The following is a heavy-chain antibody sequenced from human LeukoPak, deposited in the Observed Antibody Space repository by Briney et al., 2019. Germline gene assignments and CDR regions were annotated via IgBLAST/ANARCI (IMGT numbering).Heavy chain of an antibody. CDR2: INHSGST. J-gene: IGHJ3*02. D-gene: IGHD2-2*01. CDR1: GGSISSYY. CDR3: ARGGYCSSTSCYLAFDI. V-gene: IGHV4-34*01. Sequence: SETLSLTCTVSGGSISSYYWSWIRQPPGKGLEWIGEINHSGSTNYNPSLKSRVTISVDTSKNQFSLKLSSVTAADTAVYYCARGGYCSSTSCYLAFDIWGQGTMVTVSS.